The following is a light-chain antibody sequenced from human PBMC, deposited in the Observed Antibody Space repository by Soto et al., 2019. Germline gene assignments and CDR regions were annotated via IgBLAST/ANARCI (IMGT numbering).Light chain of an antibody. J-gene: IGKJ1*01. Sequence: DIQMTQSPSSLSASVVDRVPITCRASQSISSYLNWYQQKPGKAPKLLIYAASTLQSGVPSRFSGSGSGTDFTLTISCLQSEDFATYYCQQYYSLPLTFGQGTKVDIK. V-gene: IGKV1-39*01. CDR3: QQYYSLPLT. CDR1: QSISSY. CDR2: AAS.